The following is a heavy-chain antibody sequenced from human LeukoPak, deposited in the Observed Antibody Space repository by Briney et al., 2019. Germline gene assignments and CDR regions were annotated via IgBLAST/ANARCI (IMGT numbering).Heavy chain of an antibody. Sequence: GASVKVSCKASGYTFTDYYMHWVQQAPGKGLEWMGRVDPEDGETIYAEKFQGRVTITADTSTDTAYMELSSLRSEDTAVYYCARHSRPDVYYFDYWGQGTLVTVSS. CDR2: VDPEDGET. CDR1: GYTFTDYY. V-gene: IGHV1-69-2*01. J-gene: IGHJ4*02. D-gene: IGHD6-13*01. CDR3: ARHSRPDVYYFDY.